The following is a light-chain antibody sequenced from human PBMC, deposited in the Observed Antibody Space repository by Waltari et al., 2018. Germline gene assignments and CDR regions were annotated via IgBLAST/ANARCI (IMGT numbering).Light chain of an antibody. J-gene: IGKJ1*01. CDR1: QSISSW. CDR2: KAS. Sequence: DIQMTQSPSTLSASVGDRVTITCRASQSISSWLAWYQQKPGKAPKLLIYKASNLESGVPSRFSGSGSGTEFTLTISSLQPDDFATYYCQQYNSYSCTFGQGTKVEIK. CDR3: QQYNSYSCT. V-gene: IGKV1-5*03.